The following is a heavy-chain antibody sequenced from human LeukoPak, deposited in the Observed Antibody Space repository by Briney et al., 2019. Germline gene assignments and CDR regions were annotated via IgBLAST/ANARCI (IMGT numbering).Heavy chain of an antibody. J-gene: IGHJ6*02. V-gene: IGHV3-7*01. Sequence: GGSLRLSCAASGVTFSDSWRSWVRQAPGKGLEWVANMNKDGSTKDYVDSVKGRFTISRDNARNSLYLRMSSLRPEDTAVYYCATYTRWVAGDVWGQGTTVTVSS. CDR1: GVTFSDSW. D-gene: IGHD3-16*01. CDR3: ATYTRWVAGDV. CDR2: MNKDGSTK.